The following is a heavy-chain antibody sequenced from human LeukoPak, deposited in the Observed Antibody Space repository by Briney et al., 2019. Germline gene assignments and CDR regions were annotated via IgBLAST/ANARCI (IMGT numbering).Heavy chain of an antibody. CDR1: GFSFSDSY. V-gene: IGHV3-11*01. CDR2: ISGSGSDI. D-gene: IGHD4/OR15-4a*01. J-gene: IGHJ4*02. Sequence: GGSLRLSCVVSGFSFSDSYMSWVRQAPERGLECISYISGSGSDINYADSVKGRFTISRDNAKNSVYLQMNSLRVEDTAIYYCARTARLYDYWGQGTQATVSS. CDR3: ARTARLYDY.